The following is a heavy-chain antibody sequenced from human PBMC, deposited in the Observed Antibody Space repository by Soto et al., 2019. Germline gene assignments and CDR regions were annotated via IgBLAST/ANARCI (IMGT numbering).Heavy chain of an antibody. CDR3: ARGVPAAMFWKARDWFDP. Sequence: GASVKVSCKASGYTFTSYAMHWVRQAPGQRLEWMGWINAGNGNTKYSQKFQGRVTITRDTSASTAYMELSSLRSEDTAVYYCARGVPAAMFWKARDWFDPWGQGTLVTVSS. D-gene: IGHD2-2*01. V-gene: IGHV1-3*01. CDR2: INAGNGNT. CDR1: GYTFTSYA. J-gene: IGHJ5*02.